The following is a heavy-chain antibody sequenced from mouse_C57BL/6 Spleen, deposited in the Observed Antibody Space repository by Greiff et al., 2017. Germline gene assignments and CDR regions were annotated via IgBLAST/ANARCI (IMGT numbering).Heavy chain of an antibody. CDR1: GYTFTSYW. D-gene: IGHD2-10*01. V-gene: IGHV1-69*01. Sequence: VKLQESGAELVMPGASVKLSCKASGYTFTSYWMHWVKQRPGQGLEWIGEIDPSDSYTNYNQKFKGKSTLTVDTSSSTAYMQLSSLTSEDSAVYYCARWRSLPLYAMDYWGQGTSVTVSS. CDR2: IDPSDSYT. J-gene: IGHJ4*01. CDR3: ARWRSLPLYAMDY.